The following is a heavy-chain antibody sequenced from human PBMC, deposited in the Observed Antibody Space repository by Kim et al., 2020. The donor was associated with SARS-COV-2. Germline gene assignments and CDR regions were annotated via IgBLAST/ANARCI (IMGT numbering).Heavy chain of an antibody. J-gene: IGHJ4*02. Sequence: SETLSLTCTVSGGSISSYYWSWIRQPPGKGLEWIGYIYYSGSTNYNPSLKSRVTISVDTSKNQFSLKLSSVTAADTAVYYCARHPRGYSSGWYSLWGQGTLVTVSS. CDR2: IYYSGST. CDR1: GGSISSYY. V-gene: IGHV4-59*08. D-gene: IGHD6-19*01. CDR3: ARHPRGYSSGWYSL.